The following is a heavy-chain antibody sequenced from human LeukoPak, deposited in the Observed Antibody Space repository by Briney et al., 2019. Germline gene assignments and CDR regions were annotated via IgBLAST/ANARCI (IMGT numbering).Heavy chain of an antibody. Sequence: GASVKVSCKASGYTFTSHGISWVRQAPGQGLEWMGWISAYNGNTNYAQKLQGRVTMTTDTSTSTAYMELRSLRSDDTAVYYCARGVRIAVAGPYPYYYYGMDVWGQGTSVTVSS. CDR2: ISAYNGNT. V-gene: IGHV1-18*01. CDR1: GYTFTSHG. J-gene: IGHJ6*02. D-gene: IGHD6-19*01. CDR3: ARGVRIAVAGPYPYYYYGMDV.